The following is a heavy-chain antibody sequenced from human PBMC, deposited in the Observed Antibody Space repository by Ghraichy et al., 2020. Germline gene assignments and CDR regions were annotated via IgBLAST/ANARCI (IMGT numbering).Heavy chain of an antibody. J-gene: IGHJ4*02. Sequence: GGSLRLSFAASGFTFSRYSMNWVRQAPGKGLEWVSYISSSSSTIYYADSVKGRFTISRDNAKNSLYLQMDSLRAEDTAVYYCAREGSRIAAADDMDYWGQGTMVTVSS. CDR1: GFTFSRYS. V-gene: IGHV3-48*01. CDR2: ISSSSSTI. D-gene: IGHD6-13*01. CDR3: AREGSRIAAADDMDY.